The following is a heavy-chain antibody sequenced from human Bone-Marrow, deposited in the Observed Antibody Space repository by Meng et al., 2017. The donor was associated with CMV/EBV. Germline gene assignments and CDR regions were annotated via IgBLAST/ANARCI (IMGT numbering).Heavy chain of an antibody. CDR1: GFSFSTSGVG. Sequence: SGPTLVKPTQTLTLTCTFSGFSFSTSGVGVGWIRQPPGKALEWLALIYWNDDKRYSPSLKSRLTITKDTSKNQVVLTMTNMDPVDTATYYCARMPVYCSSTSCPNGMDVWGQGTTVTVSS. CDR2: IYWNDDK. V-gene: IGHV2-5*01. CDR3: ARMPVYCSSTSCPNGMDV. D-gene: IGHD2-2*01. J-gene: IGHJ6*02.